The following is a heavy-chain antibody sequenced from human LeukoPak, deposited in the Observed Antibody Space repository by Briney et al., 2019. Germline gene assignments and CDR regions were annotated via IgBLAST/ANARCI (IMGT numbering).Heavy chain of an antibody. CDR1: GYTFTGYY. J-gene: IGHJ5*02. V-gene: IGHV1-2*02. CDR2: INPNSGGT. Sequence: ASVKVSCKASGYTFTGYYMHWVRQAPGQGLEWMGWINPNSGGTNYAQKFQGRVTMTRDTSISTAYMELSRLRSDDTAVYYCARRLLWSGAESQYWFDPWGQGTLVTVSS. CDR3: ARRLLWSGAESQYWFDP. D-gene: IGHD3-10*01.